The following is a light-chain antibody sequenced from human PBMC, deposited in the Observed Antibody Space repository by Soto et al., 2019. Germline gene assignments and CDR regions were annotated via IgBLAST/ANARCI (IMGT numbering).Light chain of an antibody. CDR3: YSTGSGNHRSV. CDR1: ALSKKY. J-gene: IGLJ1*01. CDR2: EDN. Sequence: SYELTQAPSVSVSPGQAARITCSGDALSKKYVYWYQQKSGQAPVLVIFEDNKRPSGIPERFSGSSSGTTATLTISGAQVEDEADYYCYSTGSGNHRSVFGTGTKLTVL. V-gene: IGLV3-10*01.